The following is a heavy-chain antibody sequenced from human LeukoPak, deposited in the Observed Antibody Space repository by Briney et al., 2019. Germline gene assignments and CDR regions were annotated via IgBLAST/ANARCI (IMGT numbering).Heavy chain of an antibody. CDR2: INPSSGGT. Sequence: ASVKVSCKASGYTFTGYYMHWVRQAPGQGLEWMGWINPSSGGTNYAQKFQGRVTMTRDTSISTAYMELGRLRSDDTAVYYCAIYSGSSSGPFDYWGQGTLVTVSS. J-gene: IGHJ4*02. V-gene: IGHV1-2*02. D-gene: IGHD6-6*01. CDR3: AIYSGSSSGPFDY. CDR1: GYTFTGYY.